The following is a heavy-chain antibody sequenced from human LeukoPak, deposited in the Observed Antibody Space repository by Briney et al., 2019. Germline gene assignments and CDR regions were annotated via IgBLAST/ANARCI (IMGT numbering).Heavy chain of an antibody. CDR2: IYYSGST. Sequence: PSETLSLTCTVSGGSISSYYWSWIRQPPGKGLEWIGYIYYSGSTNYNPSLKSRVTMSVDTSKNQFSLKLSSVTAADTAVYYCARDLQYIGGWFDPWGQGTLVTVSS. CDR3: ARDLQYIGGWFDP. CDR1: GGSISSYY. J-gene: IGHJ5*02. D-gene: IGHD4-11*01. V-gene: IGHV4-59*12.